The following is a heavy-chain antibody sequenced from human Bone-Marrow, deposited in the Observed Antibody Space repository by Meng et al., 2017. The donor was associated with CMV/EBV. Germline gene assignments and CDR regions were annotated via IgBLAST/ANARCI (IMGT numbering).Heavy chain of an antibody. CDR3: ARGGRENSFAS. V-gene: IGHV1-18*04. Sequence: ASVKVSCKASGYTFTTYAITWVRQAPGQGLEWMGWISTSNGDTESAQKVRDRITFTTDGSTTSAYMELRSLTSDDTAIYFCARGGRENSFASWGPGHRVHGAS. CDR1: GYTFTTYA. D-gene: IGHD3-16*01. J-gene: IGHJ5*02. CDR2: ISTSNGDT.